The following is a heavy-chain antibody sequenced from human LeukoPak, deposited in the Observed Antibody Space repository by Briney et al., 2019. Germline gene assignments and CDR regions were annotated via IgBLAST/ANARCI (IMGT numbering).Heavy chain of an antibody. Sequence: PSETLSLTCTVSGGSISSGDYYWSWIRQPPGKGLEWIGYIYYSGSTYYKPSLKSRVTMSVDTSKNQFSLKLSSVTAADTAVYYCARDYYDSSGYYTRWFDPWGQGTLVTVSS. D-gene: IGHD3-22*01. CDR1: GGSISSGDYY. V-gene: IGHV4-30-4*02. J-gene: IGHJ5*02. CDR2: IYYSGST. CDR3: ARDYYDSSGYYTRWFDP.